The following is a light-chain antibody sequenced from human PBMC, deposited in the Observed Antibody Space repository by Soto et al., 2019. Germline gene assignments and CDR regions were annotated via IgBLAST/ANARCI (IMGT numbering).Light chain of an antibody. Sequence: EIVMTQSPATLSVSPGERATLSCRASQSVSSSLAWYQQKPGQAPRLLLYGSSTRAAGIPARFSGSGSGTEFTLNINRLQSEDFAVYYCQQYNDWWTFGQGTKVEIK. V-gene: IGKV3-15*01. CDR2: GSS. CDR3: QQYNDWWT. CDR1: QSVSSS. J-gene: IGKJ1*01.